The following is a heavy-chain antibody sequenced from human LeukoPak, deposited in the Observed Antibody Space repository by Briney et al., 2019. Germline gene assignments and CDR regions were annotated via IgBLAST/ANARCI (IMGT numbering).Heavy chain of an antibody. CDR3: ARGNWPLDY. CDR2: IYYSGRT. V-gene: IGHV4-59*01. CDR1: GGSISGFH. J-gene: IGHJ4*02. Sequence: KPSETLSLTCTVSGGSISGFHCSWIRQPPGKGLEWIGSIYYSGRTNYNPSLKSRVTISVDTSKNQSSLKVSSVTAADTAVYYCARGNWPLDYWGQGTLVTVSS.